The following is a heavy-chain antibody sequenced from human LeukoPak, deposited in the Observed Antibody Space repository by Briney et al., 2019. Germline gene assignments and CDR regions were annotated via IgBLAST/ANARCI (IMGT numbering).Heavy chain of an antibody. CDR2: ISGSGGST. CDR1: GFTFSGFD. CDR3: ARPYSISWELDS. D-gene: IGHD6-13*01. V-gene: IGHV3-23*01. J-gene: IGHJ5*01. Sequence: GGSLRLSCAASGFTFSGFDMSWVRQAPGEGLEWVSAISGSGGSTYSADSVKGRFTISRDNSKNTMYLQMNSLRAEDTAVYYCARPYSISWELDSWGQGTLVTVSS.